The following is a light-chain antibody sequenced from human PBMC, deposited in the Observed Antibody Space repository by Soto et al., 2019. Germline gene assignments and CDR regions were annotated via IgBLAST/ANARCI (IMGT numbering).Light chain of an antibody. CDR1: QSVSSSY. Sequence: EIVFAKSPGTLSLSPGERATLSCRASQSVSSSYLAWYQQKPGQAPRLLIYGASIRATGIPDRFSGSGSGTDFTLTISRLEPEDFALYYCQQYHTSPQTFGQGTKVDI. CDR3: QQYHTSPQT. J-gene: IGKJ1*01. CDR2: GAS. V-gene: IGKV3-20*01.